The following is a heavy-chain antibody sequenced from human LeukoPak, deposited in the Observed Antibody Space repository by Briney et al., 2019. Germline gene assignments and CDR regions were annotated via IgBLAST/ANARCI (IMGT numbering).Heavy chain of an antibody. D-gene: IGHD3-22*01. CDR3: VKRAPYDSLAAYLDH. CDR1: GFTFSNYG. Sequence: GGSLRLSCAASGFTFSNYGMNWVRQAPGKGLEWVSSISDSGGDTYYAESVKGRFTVSRDNSKNTLYLQLNSLRAADTAVYYCVKRAPYDSLAAYLDHWGQGTLVTVSS. CDR2: ISDSGGDT. J-gene: IGHJ4*02. V-gene: IGHV3-23*01.